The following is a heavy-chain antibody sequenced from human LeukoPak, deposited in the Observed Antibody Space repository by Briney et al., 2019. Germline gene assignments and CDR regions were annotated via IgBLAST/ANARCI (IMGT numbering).Heavy chain of an antibody. V-gene: IGHV3-23*01. D-gene: IGHD3-3*01. CDR3: VKGGQRYDFWRFDY. CDR2: ISGSGGST. CDR1: GVSFIDYA. Sequence: GGSLRLSCAVCGVSFIDYAMNWFRLAPGTGLQWVSSISGSGGSTYYADSVRGRFSISRDNSKNTLSLQMNSLRAEDTALYYCVKGGQRYDFWRFDYWGQGTVVTVSS. J-gene: IGHJ4*02.